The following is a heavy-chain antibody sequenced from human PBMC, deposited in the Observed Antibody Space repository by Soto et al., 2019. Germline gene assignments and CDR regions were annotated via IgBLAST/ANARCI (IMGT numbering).Heavy chain of an antibody. D-gene: IGHD3-22*01. CDR3: ARHYYDSSGYAPDAFDI. J-gene: IGHJ3*02. V-gene: IGHV4-61*01. CDR2: IYYSGST. Sequence: SETLSLTCTVSGGPVSSGSYYWSWIRQPPGKGLEWIGYIYYSGSTNYNPSLKSRVTISVDTSKNQFSLKLSSVTAADTAVYYCARHYYDSSGYAPDAFDIWGQGTMVTL. CDR1: GGPVSSGSYY.